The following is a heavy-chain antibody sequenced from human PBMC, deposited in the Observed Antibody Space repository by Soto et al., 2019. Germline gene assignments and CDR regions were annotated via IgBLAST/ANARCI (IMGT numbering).Heavy chain of an antibody. CDR2: ISAYNGNT. D-gene: IGHD4-17*01. CDR3: ARDGRFYGRAATSFDY. CDR1: GYTFTSYG. Sequence: QVQLVQSGAEVKKPGASVKVSCKASGYTFTSYGISWVRQAPGQGLEWMGWISAYNGNTNYAQKLQGRVTMTTDTSTSTAYMELRSLRSDATAVDYCARDGRFYGRAATSFDYWGQGTLVTVSS. V-gene: IGHV1-18*01. J-gene: IGHJ4*02.